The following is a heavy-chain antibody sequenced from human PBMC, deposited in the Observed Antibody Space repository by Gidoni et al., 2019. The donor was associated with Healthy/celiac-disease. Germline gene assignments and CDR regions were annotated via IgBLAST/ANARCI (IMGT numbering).Heavy chain of an antibody. CDR2: IIPIFGTA. Sequence: PGSSVKVSCKASGGTFSSYAISWVRQAPGQGLEWMGGIIPIFGTANYAQKFQGRVTITADESTSTAYMELSSLRSEDTAVYYCARPHNTAIYDSSGRGAFDIWGQGTMVTVSS. J-gene: IGHJ3*02. CDR1: GGTFSSYA. D-gene: IGHD3-22*01. CDR3: ARPHNTAIYDSSGRGAFDI. V-gene: IGHV1-69*01.